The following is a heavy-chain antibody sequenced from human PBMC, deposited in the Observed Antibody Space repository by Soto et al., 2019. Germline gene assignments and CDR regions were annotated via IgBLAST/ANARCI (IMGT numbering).Heavy chain of an antibody. V-gene: IGHV3-23*01. J-gene: IGHJ4*02. D-gene: IGHD3-22*01. CDR2: ISGSGGST. CDR1: GFTFSSYA. Sequence: GGSLRLSCAASGFTFSSYAMSWVRQAPGKGLEWVSAISGSGGSTYYAESVKGRFTISRDNSKNTLYLQMNSLRAEDTALYYCAKDQTYYYDSSGYYNYWGQGTLVTVSS. CDR3: AKDQTYYYDSSGYYNY.